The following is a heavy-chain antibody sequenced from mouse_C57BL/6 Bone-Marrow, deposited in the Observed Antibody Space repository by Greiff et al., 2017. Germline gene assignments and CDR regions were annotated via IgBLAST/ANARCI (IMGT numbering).Heavy chain of an antibody. CDR1: GYTFTSYW. V-gene: IGHV1-50*01. D-gene: IGHD1-3*01. CDR2: IDPYDGST. Sequence: VQLQQPGAELVKPGASVKMSCKASGYTFTSYWMPWVNQRPGQGLEWIGEIDPYDGSTNSNEKFKGKATVTVDTSSSTAYMQLSSLTSEDSAVYDCERGKWCECGWFAYWGQGTTVTVSA. J-gene: IGHJ3*01. CDR3: ERGKWCECGWFAY.